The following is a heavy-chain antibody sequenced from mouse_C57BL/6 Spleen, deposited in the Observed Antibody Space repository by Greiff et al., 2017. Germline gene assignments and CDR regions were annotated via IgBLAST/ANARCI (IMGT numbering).Heavy chain of an antibody. D-gene: IGHD1-1*01. J-gene: IGHJ4*01. CDR3: ARRCPAPTTGVATDYAMDY. CDR1: GYTFTSYW. Sequence: QVQLQQPGAELVKPGASVKLSCKASGYTFTSYWMQWVKQRPGQGLELIGEIDPSDCYTNYNQKFKGKAILTVDTSSSTAYLQPSSLASEDSAVYDWARRCPAPTTGVATDYAMDYWGQGTSVTVSS. CDR2: IDPSDCYT. V-gene: IGHV1-50*01.